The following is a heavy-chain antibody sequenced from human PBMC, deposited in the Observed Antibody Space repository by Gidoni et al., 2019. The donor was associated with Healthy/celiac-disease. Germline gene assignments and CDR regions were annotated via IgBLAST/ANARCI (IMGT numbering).Heavy chain of an antibody. CDR3: ARGSYDFWSGYSPY. D-gene: IGHD3-3*01. CDR2: ISPILGIA. CDR1: GGPFRSYA. Sequence: QVQLVQSGAEVKKRGSSVKVSCKASGGPFRSYAISWVRQAPGQGLEWMGRISPILGIADYAQKFQGRVTITADKSTSTAYMELSSLRSEDTAVYYCARGSYDFWSGYSPYWGQGTLVTVSS. V-gene: IGHV1-69*04. J-gene: IGHJ4*02.